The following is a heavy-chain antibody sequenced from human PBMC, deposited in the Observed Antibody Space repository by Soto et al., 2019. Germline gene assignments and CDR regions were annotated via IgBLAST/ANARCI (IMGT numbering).Heavy chain of an antibody. CDR2: ISGSGGST. V-gene: IGHV3-23*01. D-gene: IGHD2-2*01. J-gene: IGHJ6*02. CDR1: GFTFSRYA. CDR3: AKANIRDIVVVPAVNDYGMEV. Sequence: EVQLLESGGGLVQPGGSLRLSCAASGFTFSRYAMSWVRQAPGKGLEWVSAISGSGGSTYYADSVKGRFTISRDNSKNTLYLQMNSLRAEDTAVYYCAKANIRDIVVVPAVNDYGMEVWGQGTTVTVSS.